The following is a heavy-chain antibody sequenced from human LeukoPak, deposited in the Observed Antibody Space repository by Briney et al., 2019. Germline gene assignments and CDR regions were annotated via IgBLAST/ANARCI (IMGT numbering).Heavy chain of an antibody. CDR1: GGSFSGYY. CDR3: ARNEGYHWFDP. V-gene: IGHV4-59*01. Sequence: PSETQSLTCAVYGGSFSGYYWSWIRQPPGKGLEWIGYIYYSGSTNYNPSLKSRVTISVDTSKNQFSLKLSSVTAADTAVYYCARNEGYHWFDPWGQGTLVTVSS. J-gene: IGHJ5*02. CDR2: IYYSGST. D-gene: IGHD5-12*01.